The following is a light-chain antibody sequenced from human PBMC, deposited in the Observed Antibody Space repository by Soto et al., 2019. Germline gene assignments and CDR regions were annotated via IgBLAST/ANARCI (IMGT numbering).Light chain of an antibody. CDR3: QQYGSSLGVT. V-gene: IGKV3-20*01. Sequence: TVLTQSPATLSLSPGEGATLSCRASHSVSSSYLAWYQQKPGQAPRLLIYGASSRATGIPDRFSGSGSGTDFTLTISRLEPEDFAVYYCQQYGSSLGVTFGGGTKVDIK. CDR2: GAS. CDR1: HSVSSSY. J-gene: IGKJ4*01.